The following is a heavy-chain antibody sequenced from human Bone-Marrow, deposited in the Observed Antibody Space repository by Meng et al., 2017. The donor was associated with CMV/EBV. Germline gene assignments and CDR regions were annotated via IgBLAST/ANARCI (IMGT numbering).Heavy chain of an antibody. CDR2: IYYTGGT. J-gene: IGHJ4*02. CDR3: ARTEGGMGGNRYFDY. Sequence: SETLSLTCTVSGGSVSSNNYYWSWIRQPPGKGLEWIGYIYYTGGTNYNPSLKSRVTISIDTSKNQFSLKLSSVTAADTAVYYCARTEGGMGGNRYFDYWGQGTMVTV. CDR1: GGSVSSNNYY. D-gene: IGHD2/OR15-2a*01. V-gene: IGHV4-61*01.